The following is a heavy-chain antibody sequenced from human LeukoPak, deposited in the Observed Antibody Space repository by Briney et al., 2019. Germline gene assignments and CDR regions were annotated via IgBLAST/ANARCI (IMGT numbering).Heavy chain of an antibody. CDR3: ARLGSSTSWPSFDY. CDR2: IIPIFGTA. J-gene: IGHJ4*02. D-gene: IGHD2-2*01. V-gene: IGHV1-69*13. Sequence: SVKVSCKASGGTFSSYAISWVRQAPGQGLEWMGGIIPIFGTANYAQKFQGRVTITADESTSTAYMELSSLRSEDTAVYYCARLGSSTSWPSFDYWGQGTLVTVSS. CDR1: GGTFSSYA.